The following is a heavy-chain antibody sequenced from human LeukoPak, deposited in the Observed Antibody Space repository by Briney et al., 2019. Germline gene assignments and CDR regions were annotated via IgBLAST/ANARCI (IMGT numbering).Heavy chain of an antibody. CDR3: AKDPFIAAAGTGYYYMDV. Sequence: GGSLRLSCAAPGFTFSNYGMSWVRQAPGKGLEWVSAISGSGGSTNYADSVKGRFTISRDNSKNTLYLQMNSPRAEDTAVYYCAKDPFIAAAGTGYYYMDVWGKGTTVTISS. V-gene: IGHV3-23*01. D-gene: IGHD6-13*01. J-gene: IGHJ6*03. CDR2: ISGSGGST. CDR1: GFTFSNYG.